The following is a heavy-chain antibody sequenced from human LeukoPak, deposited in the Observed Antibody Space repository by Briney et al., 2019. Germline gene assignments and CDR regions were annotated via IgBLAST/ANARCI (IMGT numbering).Heavy chain of an antibody. Sequence: QSGGSLRLSCAASGFTFSNYGMHWVRQPPGKGLEWVALVWDDGSKKYYADSVKGRFTISRDNSGNTVTLHMNSLRAEDTAVYYCARGTDGYNFEAYYFDYWGQGTLVTVSS. J-gene: IGHJ4*02. CDR2: VWDDGSKK. CDR3: ARGTDGYNFEAYYFDY. V-gene: IGHV3-33*01. CDR1: GFTFSNYG. D-gene: IGHD5-24*01.